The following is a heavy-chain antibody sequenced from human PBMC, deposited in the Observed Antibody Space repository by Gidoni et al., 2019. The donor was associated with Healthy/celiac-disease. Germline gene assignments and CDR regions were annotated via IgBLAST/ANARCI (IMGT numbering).Heavy chain of an antibody. Sequence: QVQLVHSGAEVKKPGSSVKVSCKASGGTFSSYTISWVRQAPGQGLEWMGRIIPILGIANYAQKFQGRVTITADKSTSTAYMELSSLRSEDTAVYYCARAVTVAGPGPIIGWFDPWGQGTLVTVSS. V-gene: IGHV1-69*02. CDR1: GGTFSSYT. D-gene: IGHD6-19*01. J-gene: IGHJ5*02. CDR3: ARAVTVAGPGPIIGWFDP. CDR2: IIPILGIA.